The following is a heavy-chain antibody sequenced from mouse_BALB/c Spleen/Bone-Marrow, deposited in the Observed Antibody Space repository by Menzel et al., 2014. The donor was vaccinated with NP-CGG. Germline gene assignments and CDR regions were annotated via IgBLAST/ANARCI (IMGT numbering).Heavy chain of an antibody. CDR1: GYTFSSYW. CDR3: AREDYYGSSYGDY. V-gene: IGHV1-9*01. Sequence: QVQLQHSGAELMKPGASVKMSCKATGYTFSSYWIEWVKQRPGHGLEWIGEILPGSGSTNYNEKFKGKATFTADTSSNTAYMQLSSLTSEDSAVYYCAREDYYGSSYGDYWGQGTTLTVSS. CDR2: ILPGSGST. J-gene: IGHJ2*01. D-gene: IGHD1-1*01.